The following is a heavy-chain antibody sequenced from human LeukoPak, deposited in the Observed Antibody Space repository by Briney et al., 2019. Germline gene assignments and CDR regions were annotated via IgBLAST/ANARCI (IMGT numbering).Heavy chain of an antibody. CDR1: GGSISSYY. D-gene: IGHD5/OR15-5a*01. CDR2: IYYSGST. Sequence: SETLSLTCTVSGGSISSYYWSWIRQPPGKGLEWIGYIYYSGSTNYNPSLKSRVTISVDTSKNQFSLKLSSVTAADTAVYYCARAAYAGLRGWFDPWGQGTLVTVSS. CDR3: ARAAYAGLRGWFDP. V-gene: IGHV4-59*01. J-gene: IGHJ5*02.